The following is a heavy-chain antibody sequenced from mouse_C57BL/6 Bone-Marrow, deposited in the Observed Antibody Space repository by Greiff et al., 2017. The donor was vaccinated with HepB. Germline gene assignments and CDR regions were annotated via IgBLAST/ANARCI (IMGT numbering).Heavy chain of an antibody. CDR2: IYPGSGST. V-gene: IGHV1-55*01. CDR3: ARRSYDLLDY. J-gene: IGHJ2*01. D-gene: IGHD2-3*01. CDR1: GYTFTSYW. Sequence: QVQLKQPGAELVKPGASVKMSCKASGYTFTSYWITWVKQRPGQGLEWIGDIYPGSGSTNYNEKFKSKAILTVDTSSSTAYMQLSSLTSEDSAVYYCARRSYDLLDYWGQGTTLTVSS.